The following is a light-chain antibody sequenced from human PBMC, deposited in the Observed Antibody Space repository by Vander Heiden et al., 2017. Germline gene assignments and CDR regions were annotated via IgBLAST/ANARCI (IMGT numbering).Light chain of an antibody. CDR3: MQALQTPRT. V-gene: IGKV2-28*01. CDR1: QSLLHSNGYNY. J-gene: IGKJ1*01. CDR2: LGS. Sequence: DIVMTQSPLSLPVPPGEPASISCRYSQSLLHSNGYNYLDWYLQKPGQSPQLLIYLGSNRASGVPDRFSGSGSGTDFTLKISRVEAEDVGVYYCMQALQTPRTFGQGTKVEIK.